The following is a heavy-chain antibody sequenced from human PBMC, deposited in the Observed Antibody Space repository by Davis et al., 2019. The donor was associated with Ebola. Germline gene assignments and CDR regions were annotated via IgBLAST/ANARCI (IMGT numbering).Heavy chain of an antibody. Sequence: GESLKISCAASGFIFSSFGMHWVRQAPGKGLEWVALIWYDGSSEYYTDSVKGRFTISRDNSKNTLYLQMNSLRAEDTAVYYCAKDYGGSGWYYFDYWGQGTLVTVSS. CDR3: AKDYGGSGWYYFDY. D-gene: IGHD6-19*01. CDR2: IWYDGSSE. CDR1: GFIFSSFG. V-gene: IGHV3-30*02. J-gene: IGHJ4*02.